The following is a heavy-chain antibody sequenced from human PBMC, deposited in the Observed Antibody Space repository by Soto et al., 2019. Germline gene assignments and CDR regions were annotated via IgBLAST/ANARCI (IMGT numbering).Heavy chain of an antibody. Sequence: ASVKVSCKASGGTFSSYAISWVRQAPGQGLEWMGGIIPIFGTANYAQKFQGRVTITADESTSTAYMELSSLRSEDTAVYYCARDGTPLGGDSSGYYSERYGMDVWGQGNTVTVSS. CDR2: IIPIFGTA. CDR1: GGTFSSYA. D-gene: IGHD3-22*01. CDR3: ARDGTPLGGDSSGYYSERYGMDV. J-gene: IGHJ6*02. V-gene: IGHV1-69*13.